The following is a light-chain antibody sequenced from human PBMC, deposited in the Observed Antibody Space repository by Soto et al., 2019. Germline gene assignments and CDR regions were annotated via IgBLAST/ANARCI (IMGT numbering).Light chain of an antibody. CDR2: DAS. Sequence: DIQMTQSPSSLSASVGDRVTITCRASQSISSWLAWYQQKPGKAPKLLIYDASSLESGVPSRFSGRRSGTEFTLTISSLQPEDFATYYCQQSYSTPSITFGQGTRLEIK. J-gene: IGKJ5*01. CDR3: QQSYSTPSIT. CDR1: QSISSW. V-gene: IGKV1-5*01.